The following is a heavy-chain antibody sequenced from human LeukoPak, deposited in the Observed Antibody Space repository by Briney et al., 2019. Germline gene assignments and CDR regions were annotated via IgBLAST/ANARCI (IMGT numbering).Heavy chain of an antibody. J-gene: IGHJ4*02. CDR2: ISAYNGNT. Sequence: ASVKVSCKASGYTFTSYGINWVRQAPGQGLEWMGWISAYNGNTNYAQKLQGRVTMTTDTSTSTAYMELSSLRSEDTAVYYCAREESGGYFDYGGQGTLVTVSS. CDR1: GYTFTSYG. D-gene: IGHD2-8*02. CDR3: AREESGGYFDY. V-gene: IGHV1-18*01.